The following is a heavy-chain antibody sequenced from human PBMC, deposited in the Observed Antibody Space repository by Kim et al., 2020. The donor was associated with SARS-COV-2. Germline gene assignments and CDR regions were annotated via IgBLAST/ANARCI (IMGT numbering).Heavy chain of an antibody. CDR3: ATDLSSTWSPFDY. J-gene: IGHJ4*02. D-gene: IGHD6-13*01. Sequence: IYAQKCQGRVTMTEDTSTDTAYMELSSLRSEDTAVYYCATDLSSTWSPFDYWGQATLVTVSS. V-gene: IGHV1-24*01.